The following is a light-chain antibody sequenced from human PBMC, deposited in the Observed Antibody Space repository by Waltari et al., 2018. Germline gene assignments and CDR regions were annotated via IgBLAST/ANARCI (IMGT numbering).Light chain of an antibody. CDR2: EVN. CDR1: SSDVGGYNY. Sequence: QSALTQPPSASGSPGQSVTISCTGTSSDVGGYNYVSWYKQHPGKAPKLMIYEVNKRPSGVPDRFSGSKSGNTASLTVSGLQAEDEADYYCSSFAAGINYVFGTGTKVTVL. J-gene: IGLJ1*01. CDR3: SSFAAGINYV. V-gene: IGLV2-8*01.